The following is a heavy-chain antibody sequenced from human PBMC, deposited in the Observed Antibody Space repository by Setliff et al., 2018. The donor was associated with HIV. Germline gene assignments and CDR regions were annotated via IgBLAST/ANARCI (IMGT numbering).Heavy chain of an antibody. CDR2: LYPDDSDT. D-gene: IGHD6-6*01. J-gene: IGHJ6*02. CDR1: GYNFANYW. CDR3: ARGSSSTNYYYYGLDV. V-gene: IGHV5-51*01. Sequence: PGESLKISCQGSGYNFANYWIAWVRQMPGKGLEWMGILYPDDSDTRYSPSFQGQVTMSVDKTMRTAYLQWNSLKASDTALYYCARGSSSTNYYYYGLDVWGQGTTVTVSS.